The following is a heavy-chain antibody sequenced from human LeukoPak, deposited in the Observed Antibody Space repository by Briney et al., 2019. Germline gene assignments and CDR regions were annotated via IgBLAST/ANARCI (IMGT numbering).Heavy chain of an antibody. CDR3: ARDLHSGSYTPDAFDI. Sequence: ASVKVSCKASGYTFTSYDINWVRQAPGQGLEWMGWISAYNGNTNYAQKLQGRVTMTTDTSTSTAYMELRSLRSDDTAVYYCARDLHSGSYTPDAFDIWGQGTMVTVSS. J-gene: IGHJ3*02. V-gene: IGHV1-18*01. CDR2: ISAYNGNT. D-gene: IGHD1-26*01. CDR1: GYTFTSYD.